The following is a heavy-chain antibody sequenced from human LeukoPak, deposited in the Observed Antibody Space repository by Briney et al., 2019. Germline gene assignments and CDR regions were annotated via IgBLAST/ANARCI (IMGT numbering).Heavy chain of an antibody. CDR1: GYTFNGYY. Sequence: ASVKVSCKASGYTFNGYYKHWVRQAPGQGLEWMGGIIPIFGTANYAQKFQGRVTMTRDMSTSTVYMELSSLRSDDTAVYYCARANSSGWYGNFDYWGQGTLVTVSS. D-gene: IGHD6-19*01. CDR2: IIPIFGTA. J-gene: IGHJ4*02. CDR3: ARANSSGWYGNFDY. V-gene: IGHV1-46*02.